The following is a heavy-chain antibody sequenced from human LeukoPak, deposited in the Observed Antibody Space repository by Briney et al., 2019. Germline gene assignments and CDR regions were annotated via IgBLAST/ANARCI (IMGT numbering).Heavy chain of an antibody. D-gene: IGHD3-22*01. CDR1: GCSFTSYW. Sequence: GESLKISCKGSGCSFTSYWIGWVRQMPGKGLEWMGIIYPGDSDTRYSPSFQGQVTISADKSISTAYLQWSSLKASDTAMYYCARHLGRPYYYDSSGYPKAFDIWGQGTMVTVSS. V-gene: IGHV5-51*01. CDR3: ARHLGRPYYYDSSGYPKAFDI. J-gene: IGHJ3*02. CDR2: IYPGDSDT.